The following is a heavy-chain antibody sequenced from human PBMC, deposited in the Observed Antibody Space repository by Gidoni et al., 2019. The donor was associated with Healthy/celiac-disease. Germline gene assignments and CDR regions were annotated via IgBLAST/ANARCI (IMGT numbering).Heavy chain of an antibody. J-gene: IGHJ4*02. Sequence: QVPLVQSGAEAKKPGASVTVSCKASGSPFTRYAMHWVPQAPGQRLEWMGWINAGNGNTKYSQKCQGRVTITRDTSASTAYMELSSLRSEDTAVYYCARDGEGGIAAARMGFDYWGQGTLVNVSS. CDR2: INAGNGNT. CDR1: GSPFTRYA. V-gene: IGHV1-3*01. D-gene: IGHD6-13*01. CDR3: ARDGEGGIAAARMGFDY.